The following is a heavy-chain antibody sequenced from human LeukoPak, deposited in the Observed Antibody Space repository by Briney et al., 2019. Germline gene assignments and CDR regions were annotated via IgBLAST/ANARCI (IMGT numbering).Heavy chain of an antibody. J-gene: IGHJ5*01. D-gene: IGHD4-17*01. Sequence: GGSLRLSCAASGFTFSNYWMHWVRQAPGKGLVWVSRINSDGSRTTHADSVKGRFAISRDNAKNTLYLELNSPRGEDTAVYYCARDGNFGDFEGWFDSWGQGTLVTVSS. V-gene: IGHV3-74*01. CDR2: INSDGSRT. CDR3: ARDGNFGDFEGWFDS. CDR1: GFTFSNYW.